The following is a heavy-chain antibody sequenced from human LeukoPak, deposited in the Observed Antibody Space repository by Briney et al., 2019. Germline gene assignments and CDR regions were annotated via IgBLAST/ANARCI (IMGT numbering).Heavy chain of an antibody. CDR3: ARHRSGSQWDSLDY. V-gene: IGHV5-51*01. CDR1: GYRFTGHW. J-gene: IGHJ4*02. CDR2: IYPGDSDT. Sequence: GESLKISCKASGYRFTGHWIAWVRQMPGKGLEWMGIIYPGDSDTKYSPSFEGQVTISADKSIFTAYLQWSSLKASDTAIYYCARHRSGSQWDSLDYWGQGTLVTVSS. D-gene: IGHD1-26*01.